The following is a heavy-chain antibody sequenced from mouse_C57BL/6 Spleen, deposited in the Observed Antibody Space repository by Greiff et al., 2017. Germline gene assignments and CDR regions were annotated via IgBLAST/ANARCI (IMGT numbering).Heavy chain of an antibody. Sequence: QVQLQQPGAELVKPGASVKMSCKASGYTFTSYWITWVKQRPGQGLEWIGDIYPGSGSTNYNEKFKSKATLTVDTCSSTAYMQLSSLTSEDSAVYYCESRYYYGSGPGYFDYWGQGTTLTVSS. V-gene: IGHV1-55*01. J-gene: IGHJ2*01. CDR3: ESRYYYGSGPGYFDY. CDR1: GYTFTSYW. CDR2: IYPGSGST. D-gene: IGHD1-1*01.